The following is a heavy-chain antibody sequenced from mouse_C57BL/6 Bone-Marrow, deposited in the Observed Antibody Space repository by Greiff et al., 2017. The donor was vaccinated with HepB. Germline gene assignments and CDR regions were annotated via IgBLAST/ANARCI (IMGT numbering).Heavy chain of an antibody. CDR1: GFTFSSYG. V-gene: IGHV5-6*01. Sequence: EVHLVESAGDLVKPGGSLKLSCAASGFTFSSYGMSWVRQTPDKRLEWVATISSGGSYTYYPDSVKGRFTISRDNAKNTLYLQMRSLKSEDTAMYYCARQSWFAYWGKGTLGSVSA. CDR2: ISSGGSYT. J-gene: IGHJ3*01. CDR3: ARQSWFAY.